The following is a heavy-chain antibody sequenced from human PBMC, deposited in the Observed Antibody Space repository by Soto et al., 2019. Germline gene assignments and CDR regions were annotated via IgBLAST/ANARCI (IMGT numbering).Heavy chain of an antibody. CDR2: ISGSGGST. Sequence: GGSLSLSCAASGFTFSSYAMRWVRQAPGKGLELVSAISGSGGSTYYADSLKVRFTISRYNSKNTLYLQMNSLRAEDTAVYYCAKGWAGYYDSSGYYSYDAFDIWGQGTMVTVSS. V-gene: IGHV3-23*01. CDR1: GFTFSSYA. CDR3: AKGWAGYYDSSGYYSYDAFDI. D-gene: IGHD3-22*01. J-gene: IGHJ3*02.